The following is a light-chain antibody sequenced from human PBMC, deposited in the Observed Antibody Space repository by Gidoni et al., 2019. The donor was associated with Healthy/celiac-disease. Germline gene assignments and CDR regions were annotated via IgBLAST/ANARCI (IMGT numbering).Light chain of an antibody. V-gene: IGKV4-1*01. CDR3: QQYYSTPWT. Sequence: DIVMTQSPDSLAVSLGERATINCKSSQSVLYSSNNKNYLAWYQQKPGQPPKLLIYWASTRESGVPDRFSGSGSGTAFTLTISSLQAEAVAVYYCQQYYSTPWTFGQXTKVEIK. J-gene: IGKJ1*01. CDR1: QSVLYSSNNKNY. CDR2: WAS.